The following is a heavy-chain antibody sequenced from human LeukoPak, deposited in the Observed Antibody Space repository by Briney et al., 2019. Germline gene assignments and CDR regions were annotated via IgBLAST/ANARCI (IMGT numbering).Heavy chain of an antibody. CDR2: IHGNRANI. D-gene: IGHD1-7*01. CDR1: GFTFAVYA. V-gene: IGHV3-9*03. CDR3: AKGSRANWIYASDFDS. Sequence: PGRSLRLSCAAPGFTFAVYAMHWVRQAPGEGLGWVSRIHGNRANIGYSDSQKARFTISRDNAKKSLYLQMNSLRAEDMALYYCAKGSRANWIYASDFDSWGQGTLGSVSS. J-gene: IGHJ4*02.